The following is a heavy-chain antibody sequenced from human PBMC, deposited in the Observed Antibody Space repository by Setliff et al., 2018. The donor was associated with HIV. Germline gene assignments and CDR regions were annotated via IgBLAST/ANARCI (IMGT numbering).Heavy chain of an antibody. V-gene: IGHV1-2*02. J-gene: IGHJ4*02. CDR3: ARQLYNSLDF. D-gene: IGHD1-1*01. CDR1: GYTFMEYY. Sequence: GASVKVSCKASGYTFMEYYIHWLRQAPGQGLEWVGWISPQRGDPKYAQNFEGRVTLTTDTSVNTVYMELSRLRSDDTAVYYCARQLYNSLDFWGQGALVTVSS. CDR2: ISPQRGDP.